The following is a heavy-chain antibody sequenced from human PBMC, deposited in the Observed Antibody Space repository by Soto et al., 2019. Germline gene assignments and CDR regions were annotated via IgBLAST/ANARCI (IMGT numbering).Heavy chain of an antibody. J-gene: IGHJ4*02. CDR3: AHRQLYNGAWNEGTCDY. V-gene: IGHV2-5*02. CDR1: GFSLSTRPVG. CDR2: VYWDHDK. D-gene: IGHD1-1*01. Sequence: QITLKESGPTLVKPTQTLTLTCTFSGFSLSTRPVGVGWIRQPPGQALEWLALVYWDHDKRYNPSLKNRLTSTIDTSKTQVVLTITNMDPVDTATYYCAHRQLYNGAWNEGTCDYWGQGILVTVSS.